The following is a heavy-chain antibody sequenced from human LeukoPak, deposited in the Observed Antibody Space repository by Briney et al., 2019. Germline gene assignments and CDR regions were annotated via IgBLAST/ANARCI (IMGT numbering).Heavy chain of an antibody. D-gene: IGHD6-13*01. V-gene: IGHV3-20*04. Sequence: PGGSLRLSCAASGFTFDDYAMHWVRQAPGKGLEWVSGINWNGGSTGYADSVKGRFTISRDDAKNSLYLQMNSLRPEDTALYYCAKRSAAGTVGYFDYWGQGTLVTVSS. CDR2: INWNGGST. CDR1: GFTFDDYA. J-gene: IGHJ4*02. CDR3: AKRSAAGTVGYFDY.